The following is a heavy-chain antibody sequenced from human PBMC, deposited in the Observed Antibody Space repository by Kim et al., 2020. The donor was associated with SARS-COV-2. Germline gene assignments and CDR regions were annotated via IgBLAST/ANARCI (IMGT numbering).Heavy chain of an antibody. V-gene: IGHV1-3*01. J-gene: IGHJ6*02. Sequence: ASVKVSCKASGYTFTSYVMHWVRQAPGQRLEWMGWINAGNGKTKYSQNFQGRVTITRDTSASTAYMELSSLRSEDTAVYFCARSEATGYSYYYHGMDVWGQGTTVTVSS. CDR2: INAGNGKT. CDR3: ARSEATGYSYYYHGMDV. CDR1: GYTFTSYV. D-gene: IGHD1-1*01.